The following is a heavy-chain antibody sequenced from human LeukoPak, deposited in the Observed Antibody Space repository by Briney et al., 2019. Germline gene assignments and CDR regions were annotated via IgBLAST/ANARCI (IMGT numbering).Heavy chain of an antibody. CDR1: GFTFNNYW. V-gene: IGHV3-7*01. D-gene: IGHD6-13*01. Sequence: GGSLRLSCAASGFTFNNYWMTWVRQAPGKGLEWVGNIKQDESEIYYVDSVKGRFTISRDNAKNSLYLQMNSLGAEDTAVYYCSRVGFTNTWSLDSWGQGTLLTVSS. J-gene: IGHJ4*02. CDR3: SRVGFTNTWSLDS. CDR2: IKQDESEI.